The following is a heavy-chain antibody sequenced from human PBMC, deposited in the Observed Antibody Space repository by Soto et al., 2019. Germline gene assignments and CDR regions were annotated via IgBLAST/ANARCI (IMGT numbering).Heavy chain of an antibody. D-gene: IGHD6-13*01. Sequence: GGSLRLSCAASGFTFSGSAMHWVRQASGKGLEWVGRIRSKANSYATAYAASVKGRFTISRDDSKNTAYLQMNSLKTEDTAVYYCSNGALEQQLVGSYYYYYYGMDVWGQGTTVTVSS. CDR1: GFTFSGSA. V-gene: IGHV3-73*01. CDR3: SNGALEQQLVGSYYYYYYGMDV. CDR2: IRSKANSYAT. J-gene: IGHJ6*02.